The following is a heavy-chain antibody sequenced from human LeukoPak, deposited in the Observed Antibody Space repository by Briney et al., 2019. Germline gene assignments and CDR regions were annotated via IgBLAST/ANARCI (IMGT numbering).Heavy chain of an antibody. CDR1: GDSISSSSSY. CDR3: ARTGDYYDSSGFDY. D-gene: IGHD3-22*01. V-gene: IGHV4-39*07. CDR2: IYYSGST. Sequence: SETLSLTCTVSGDSISSSSSYWGWIRQPPGEGLEWIGSIYYSGSTYYNPSLKSRVTISVDTSKNQFSLKLSSVTAADTAVYYCARTGDYYDSSGFDYWGQGTLVTVSS. J-gene: IGHJ4*02.